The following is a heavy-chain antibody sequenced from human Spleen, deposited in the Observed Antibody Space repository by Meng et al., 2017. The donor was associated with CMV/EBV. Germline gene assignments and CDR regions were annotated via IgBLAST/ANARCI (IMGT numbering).Heavy chain of an antibody. CDR2: INQDGSVE. D-gene: IGHD6-6*01. CDR1: GVTFSNYW. J-gene: IGHJ4*02. V-gene: IGHV3-7*01. Sequence: GGSLRLSCAASGVTFSNYWMSWVRQAPGKGLEWVANINQDGSVEYYVGSVRGRFTISRDNAKKLVYLQMNSLRADDASVYFCARVGYSSSSMDYWGQGTRVTVSS. CDR3: ARVGYSSSSMDY.